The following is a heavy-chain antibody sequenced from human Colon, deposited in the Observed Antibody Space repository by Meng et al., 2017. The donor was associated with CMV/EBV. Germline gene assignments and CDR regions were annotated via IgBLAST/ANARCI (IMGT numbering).Heavy chain of an antibody. Sequence: GGSLRLSCAASGFTFGSHAMNWVRQAPGKGLEWVALILFDGSNQYYADSVKGRFTISRDNSKNTLYLQMSTLRAGDTALYYCAKDRGYTDYPYYGMDVWGQGTTVTVSS. J-gene: IGHJ6*02. CDR2: ILFDGSNQ. CDR1: GFTFGSHA. D-gene: IGHD3-16*02. CDR3: AKDRGYTDYPYYGMDV. V-gene: IGHV3-30*02.